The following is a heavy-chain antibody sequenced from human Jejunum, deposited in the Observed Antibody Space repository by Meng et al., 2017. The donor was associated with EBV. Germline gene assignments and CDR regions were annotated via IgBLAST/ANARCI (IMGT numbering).Heavy chain of an antibody. CDR2: IDRSGST. V-gene: IGHV4-4*02. Sequence: QVQLQESGPGLVQPSGXXXXXCTVSGGSINSKNWWHWVRQAPGKGLEWIGEIDRSGSTHYNPSLKSRVTISLGTSMNQFSLELTSPTAADTAVYYCARDSQYLARGYFDYWGQGALVTVSS. CDR1: GGSINSKNW. CDR3: ARDSQYLARGYFDY. J-gene: IGHJ4*02. D-gene: IGHD2/OR15-2a*01.